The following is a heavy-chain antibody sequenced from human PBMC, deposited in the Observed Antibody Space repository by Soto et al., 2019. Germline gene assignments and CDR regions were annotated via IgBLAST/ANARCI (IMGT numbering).Heavy chain of an antibody. CDR1: GGSISSSSYY. CDR3: ARQRYCSGGSCNWFDP. J-gene: IGHJ5*02. V-gene: IGHV4-39*01. CDR2: IYYSGST. D-gene: IGHD2-15*01. Sequence: QLQLQESGPGLVKPSETLSLTCTVSGGSISSSSYYWGWIRQPPGKGLEWIASIYYSGSTYYNPSLKSRVTISVDTSKNQFSLELSSVTAADTAVYYCARQRYCSGGSCNWFDPWGQGTLVTVSS.